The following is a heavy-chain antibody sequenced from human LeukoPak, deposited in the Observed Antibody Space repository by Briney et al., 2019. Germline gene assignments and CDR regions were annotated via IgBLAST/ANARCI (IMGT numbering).Heavy chain of an antibody. V-gene: IGHV1-46*03. CDR2: INPSGGST. Sequence: ASVKVSCKASEYTFTGYYIHWVRQAPGQGLEWMGIINPSGGSTSYAQKFQGRVTMTRDTSTSTVYMELSSLRSEDTAVYYCASYYYDSSGVVGSDYWGQGTLVTVSS. J-gene: IGHJ4*02. CDR1: EYTFTGYY. D-gene: IGHD3-22*01. CDR3: ASYYYDSSGVVGSDY.